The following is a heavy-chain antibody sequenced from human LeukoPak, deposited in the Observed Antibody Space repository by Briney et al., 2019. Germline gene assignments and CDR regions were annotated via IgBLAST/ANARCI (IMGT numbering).Heavy chain of an antibody. D-gene: IGHD3/OR15-3a*01. CDR3: ARVLDTLWDHPRFYP. J-gene: IGHJ5*02. Sequence: SETLSLTCAVYGESFDYYWAWIRQPPGKGLEWIGEIYHSGTTSYNPSLKSRVTISSDTSKNQFSLRLTSVTAADTAVYYCARVLDTLWDHPRFYPWGQGTLVTVSS. CDR2: IYHSGTT. V-gene: IGHV4-34*01. CDR1: GESFDYY.